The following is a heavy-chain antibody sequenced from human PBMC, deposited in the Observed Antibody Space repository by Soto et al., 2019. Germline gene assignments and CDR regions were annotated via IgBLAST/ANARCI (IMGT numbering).Heavy chain of an antibody. CDR3: AKDSPGGGWSAPFDY. V-gene: IGHV3-30*18. D-gene: IGHD6-19*01. CDR2: ISYDGSNK. Sequence: QVQLVESGGGVVQPGRSLRLSCAASGFTFSSYGMHWVRQAPGKGLEWVAVISYDGSNKYYADSVKGRFTISRDNSKNTLYLQMKSLRAEDTAVYYCAKDSPGGGWSAPFDYWGQGTLVTVSS. CDR1: GFTFSSYG. J-gene: IGHJ4*02.